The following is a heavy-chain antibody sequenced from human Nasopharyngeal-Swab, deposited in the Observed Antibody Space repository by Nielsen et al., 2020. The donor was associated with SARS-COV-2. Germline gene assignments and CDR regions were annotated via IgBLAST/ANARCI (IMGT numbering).Heavy chain of an antibody. D-gene: IGHD2-15*01. J-gene: IGHJ4*02. CDR1: GFTFSSYV. CDR3: ATPGTRCSGDTCNMWVFDY. V-gene: IGHV3-23*01. CDR2: ISGSGGST. Sequence: ESLNISCAASGFTFSSYVMSWVRQAPGKGLEWVSAISGSGGSTYYADSVKGRFTISRDNSKNTLYLQMHSLRAEDTAVYYCATPGTRCSGDTCNMWVFDYWGQGTLVTVSS.